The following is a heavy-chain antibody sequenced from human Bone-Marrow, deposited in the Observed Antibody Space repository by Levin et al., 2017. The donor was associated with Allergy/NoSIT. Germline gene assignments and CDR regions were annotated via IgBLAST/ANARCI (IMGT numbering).Heavy chain of an antibody. J-gene: IGHJ4*02. D-gene: IGHD3/OR15-3a*01. CDR2: IVPIFGTT. V-gene: IGHV1-69*06. CDR1: GGIFSTYV. CDR3: AGSSSGTGHFDS. Sequence: EASVKVSCKASGGIFSTYVISWVRQAPGQGLEWVGGIVPIFGTTHNAQKLQGRITITADKSTSTAYMELRGLGSEDTAVYYCAGSSSGTGHFDSWGQGTLVTVSS.